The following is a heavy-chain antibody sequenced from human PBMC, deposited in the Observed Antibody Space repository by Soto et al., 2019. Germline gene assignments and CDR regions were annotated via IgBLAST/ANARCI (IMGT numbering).Heavy chain of an antibody. CDR2: ISLGDSDT. Sequence: GESLKISCKGSGYTFSNYWIDWVRQTPGKGLEWMGVISLGDSDTIYSPSFEGQVIISVDKSINTAYLQWSSLKASDTAIYYCARRGLQYYYGMDVWGQGTTVTVSS. CDR3: ARRGLQYYYGMDV. CDR1: GYTFSNYW. J-gene: IGHJ6*02. V-gene: IGHV5-51*01.